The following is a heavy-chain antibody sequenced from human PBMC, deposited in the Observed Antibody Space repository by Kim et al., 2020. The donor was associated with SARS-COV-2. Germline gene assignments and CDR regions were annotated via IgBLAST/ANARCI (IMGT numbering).Heavy chain of an antibody. CDR3: ARDNYDFPMDV. Sequence: GGSLRLSCAASGFTFSDYYMSWIRQAPGKGLEWVSYISSSSSYTNYADSVKGRFTISRDNAKNSLYLQMNSLRAEDTAVYYCARDNYDFPMDVWGQGTTVTVSS. D-gene: IGHD3-3*01. CDR1: GFTFSDYY. CDR2: ISSSSSYT. V-gene: IGHV3-11*06. J-gene: IGHJ6*02.